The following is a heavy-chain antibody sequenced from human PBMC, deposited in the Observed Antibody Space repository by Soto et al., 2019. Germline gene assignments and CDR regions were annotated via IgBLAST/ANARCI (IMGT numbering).Heavy chain of an antibody. J-gene: IGHJ6*02. CDR2: INHSGST. CDR3: ARDSIAVAGTRMDV. Sequence: QVQLQQWGAGLLKPSETLSLTCAVYGGSFSGYYWSWIRQPPGKGLEWIGEINHSGSTNYNPSLKSRVTISGDTSKNQFSLKLSSVTAADTAVYYCARDSIAVAGTRMDVWGQGTTVTVSS. CDR1: GGSFSGYY. V-gene: IGHV4-34*01. D-gene: IGHD6-19*01.